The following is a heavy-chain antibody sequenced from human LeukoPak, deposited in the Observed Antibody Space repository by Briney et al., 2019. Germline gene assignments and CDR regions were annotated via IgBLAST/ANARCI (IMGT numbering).Heavy chain of an antibody. D-gene: IGHD1-26*01. V-gene: IGHV3-9*01. J-gene: IGHJ3*02. CDR1: GFTFDDYA. Sequence: PGGSLRLSCAASGFTFDDYAMHWVRQAPGKGLEWGSGISGNSGSIGYADSVKGRFTISRDNPKNSLYLQMNSLTAEDTALYYCAKDMGNSGTYYHPDAFDIWGQGTMVPVSS. CDR3: AKDMGNSGTYYHPDAFDI. CDR2: ISGNSGSI.